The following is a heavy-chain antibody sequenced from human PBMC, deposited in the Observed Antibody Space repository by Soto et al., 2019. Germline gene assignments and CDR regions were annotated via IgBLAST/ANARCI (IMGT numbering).Heavy chain of an antibody. V-gene: IGHV4-59*08. CDR1: GGSISGYY. J-gene: IGHJ4*02. CDR2: IYDTGST. Sequence: SETLSLTCTVSGGSISGYYWSWVRQPPGKGLEWIGFIYDTGSTLYTPSLQSRVTLSVDTSKNHFSLNLSSVTAADTAVYYCVRQSGVRSGLFDYWGQGTLVTVSS. CDR3: VRQSGVRSGLFDY. D-gene: IGHD3-3*01.